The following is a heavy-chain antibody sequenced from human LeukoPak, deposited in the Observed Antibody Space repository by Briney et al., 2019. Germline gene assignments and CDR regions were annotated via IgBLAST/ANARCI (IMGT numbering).Heavy chain of an antibody. J-gene: IGHJ6*03. CDR2: INHSGST. CDR3: ARCNRVDTAMVRGNDYYYMDV. D-gene: IGHD5-18*01. CDR1: GGSFSGYY. V-gene: IGHV4-34*01. Sequence: KPSETLSLTCAVYGGSFSGYYWSWIRQPPGKGLEWIGEINHSGSTNYNPSLKSRVTISVDTSKNQFSLKLSSVTAADTAVYYCARCNRVDTAMVRGNDYYYMDVWGKGTTVTVSS.